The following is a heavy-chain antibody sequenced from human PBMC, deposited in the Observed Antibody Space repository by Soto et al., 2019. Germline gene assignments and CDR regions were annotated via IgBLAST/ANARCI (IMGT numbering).Heavy chain of an antibody. CDR1: GGSFSGYY. J-gene: IGHJ4*02. Sequence: SETLSLTCAVYGGSFSGYYWSWIRQPPGKGLEWIGEINHSGSTNYNPSLKSRVTISVDTSKNQFPLKLSSVTAADTAVYYCARGSNSRYDFWSGYSLRYFDYWGQGTLVTVSS. D-gene: IGHD3-3*01. V-gene: IGHV4-34*01. CDR3: ARGSNSRYDFWSGYSLRYFDY. CDR2: INHSGST.